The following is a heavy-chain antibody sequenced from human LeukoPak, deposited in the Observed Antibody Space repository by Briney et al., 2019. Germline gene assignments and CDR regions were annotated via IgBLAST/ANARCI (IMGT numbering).Heavy chain of an antibody. CDR1: GFIVSTNY. Sequence: GGSLRLSCAASGFIVSTNYVTWVRQAPGKGLEWVSGIYSGGATYYADSVKGRFTISRDNSQNTLYLQMNSLRDEDTAVYYCARDSYGSSGYYYVSDYWGQGTLVTVSS. J-gene: IGHJ4*02. CDR3: ARDSYGSSGYYYVSDY. D-gene: IGHD3-22*01. V-gene: IGHV3-53*01. CDR2: IYSGGAT.